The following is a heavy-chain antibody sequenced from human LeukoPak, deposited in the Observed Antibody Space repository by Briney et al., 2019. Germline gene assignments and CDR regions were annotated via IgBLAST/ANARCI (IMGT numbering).Heavy chain of an antibody. CDR2: IKRDGSQT. V-gene: IGHV3-7*03. CDR1: GFTFSDYW. Sequence: PGGSLRLSCAISGFTFSDYWMNWFRQAPGKGPEWVAIIKRDGSQTHYVDFVKGRFTISRDNDKSSLFLQMNSLRDEDTAVYYCARGQGWLSDSWGQGIQVTVTS. CDR3: ARGQGWLSDS. J-gene: IGHJ4*02. D-gene: IGHD3-9*01.